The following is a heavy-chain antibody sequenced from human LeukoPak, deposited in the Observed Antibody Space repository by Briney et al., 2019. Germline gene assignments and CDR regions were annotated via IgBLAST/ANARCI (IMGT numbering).Heavy chain of an antibody. V-gene: IGHV1-18*01. CDR3: ARGGATTSFDS. CDR2: ISAYNGNT. Sequence: ASVKVSCKASGFTFSSYGFSWVRQAPEQGLEWMGWISAYNGNTNYAQKLQGRVTMTTDTSTSTAYMDLRSLRSDDTAVYYCARGGATTSFDSWGQGTLITVSS. J-gene: IGHJ4*02. CDR1: GFTFSSYG. D-gene: IGHD1-26*01.